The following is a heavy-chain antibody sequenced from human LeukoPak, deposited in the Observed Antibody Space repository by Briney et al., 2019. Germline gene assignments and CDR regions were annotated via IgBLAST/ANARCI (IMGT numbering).Heavy chain of an antibody. CDR2: IYYSGSP. D-gene: IGHD5-18*01. CDR3: ARAGYSYGGQFDY. J-gene: IGHJ4*02. V-gene: IGHV4-59*01. Sequence: SETLSLTCTVSGGSLSTYYWNWIRQPPGKGLXXIGYIYYSGSPNYSPSLKSRVTISVDTSKNQFSLKLSSVTAADTAVYYCARAGYSYGGQFDYWGRGTLVTVSS. CDR1: GGSLSTYY.